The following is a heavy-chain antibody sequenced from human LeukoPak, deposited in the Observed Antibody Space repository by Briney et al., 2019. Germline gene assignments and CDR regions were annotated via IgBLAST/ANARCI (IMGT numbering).Heavy chain of an antibody. Sequence: GGSLRLSCAASGFTFSSSAMSWVRQAPGKGLEWVSTISGSGSGSSTYYADSVKGRFTISRDDAKKSLYLQMNSLRAEDTAVYYCARYSSNVVGKRHYFDYWGQGTLVTIS. CDR2: ISGSGSGSST. CDR3: ARYSSNVVGKRHYFDY. J-gene: IGHJ4*02. V-gene: IGHV3-23*01. D-gene: IGHD1-26*01. CDR1: GFTFSSSA.